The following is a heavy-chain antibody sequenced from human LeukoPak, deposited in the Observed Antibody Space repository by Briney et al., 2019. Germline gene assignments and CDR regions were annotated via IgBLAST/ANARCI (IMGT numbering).Heavy chain of an antibody. CDR3: ARDQYYYDSSGYYRLDY. Sequence: SETLSLTCTVSGVSISSYYWSWIRQPAGKGLEWIGRIYTSRSTNYNPSLKSRVTMPVDTSKNQFSLKLSSVTAADTAVYYCARDQYYYDSSGYYRLDYWGQGTLVTVSS. CDR1: GVSISSYY. CDR2: IYTSRST. J-gene: IGHJ4*02. D-gene: IGHD3-22*01. V-gene: IGHV4-4*07.